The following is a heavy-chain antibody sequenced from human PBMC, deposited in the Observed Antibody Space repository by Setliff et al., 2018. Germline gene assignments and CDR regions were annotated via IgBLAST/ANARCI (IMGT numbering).Heavy chain of an antibody. Sequence: PSETLSLTCTVSGASITNINYYWGLIRQPPGKGPEWIGSIFYSGRTFYNPSLKSRVTISVDTSKNQFSLTLSSVTAADTAVYYCARLPNYVWGSPVDYWGQGTQVTVSS. J-gene: IGHJ4*02. D-gene: IGHD3-16*01. CDR1: GASITNINYY. CDR2: IFYSGRT. CDR3: ARLPNYVWGSPVDY. V-gene: IGHV4-39*01.